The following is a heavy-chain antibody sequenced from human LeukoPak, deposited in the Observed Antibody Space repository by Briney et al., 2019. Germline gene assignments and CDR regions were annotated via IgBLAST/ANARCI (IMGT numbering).Heavy chain of an antibody. Sequence: SETLSLTCAVSGGAFSGYYWGWIRQPPGKGLEWICEINHTGSPNYNPSLKSRVTMSVDTSKTQFSLKLTSVTAADTAVYYCGYYVATKPSWGQGNLVTVSS. CDR3: GYYVATKPS. V-gene: IGHV4-34*01. CDR1: GGAFSGYY. CDR2: INHTGSP. D-gene: IGHD3-10*01. J-gene: IGHJ4*02.